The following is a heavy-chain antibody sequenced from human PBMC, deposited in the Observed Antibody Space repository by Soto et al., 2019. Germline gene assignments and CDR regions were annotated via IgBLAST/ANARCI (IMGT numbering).Heavy chain of an antibody. CDR2: ISYEGSNR. CDR3: AKDYGDYNFNYGMDV. D-gene: IGHD4-17*01. J-gene: IGHJ6*02. Sequence: WWSLRLSCSASVFRFSAYAMHWFRQAPGKGLEWVAVISYEGSNRFYADSVKGRFTVSRDNSKNMVYLQMNSLRGEDTAVFYCAKDYGDYNFNYGMDVWGQGTTVTVSS. CDR1: VFRFSAYA. V-gene: IGHV3-30*18.